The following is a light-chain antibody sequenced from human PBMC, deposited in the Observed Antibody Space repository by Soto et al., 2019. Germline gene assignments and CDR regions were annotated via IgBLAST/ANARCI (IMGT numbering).Light chain of an antibody. CDR2: KVS. V-gene: IGKV2-30*01. CDR3: MQGTHGPPFT. Sequence: DVVLTQSPLSLPVTLGQPASISCRSSQSLAYSDGDTYLNWYQQRPGQSPRRLIYKVSKRDSGGPHRFSGSGSGTDFTLKISRVEAEDVVVYYCMQGTHGPPFTFGGGTKVEIK. J-gene: IGKJ4*01. CDR1: QSLAYSDGDTY.